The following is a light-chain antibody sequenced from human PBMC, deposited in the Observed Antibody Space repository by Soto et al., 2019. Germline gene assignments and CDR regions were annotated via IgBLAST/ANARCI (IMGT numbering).Light chain of an antibody. CDR2: GAS. V-gene: IGKV3-15*01. J-gene: IGKJ1*01. CDR1: QSVSST. Sequence: DIVMTQSPATLSVSPGERATLSCRASQSVSSTLAWYQQKPGQAPRLLIYGASTRATGIPARFRGSGSGTEFTLTISSLQSEDFAVYYCQQSYNWPWTFGQGTKVDI. CDR3: QQSYNWPWT.